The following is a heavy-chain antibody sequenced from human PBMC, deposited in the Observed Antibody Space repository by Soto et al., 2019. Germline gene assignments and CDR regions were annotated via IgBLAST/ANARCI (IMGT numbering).Heavy chain of an antibody. D-gene: IGHD2-15*01. J-gene: IGHJ5*02. CDR1: GYSFTSYW. CDR2: IDPSDSYT. Sequence: EVQLVQSGAEVKKPGESLRISCKGSGYSFTSYWISWVRQMPGKGLEWMGRIDPSDSYTNYSPSFQGHVTISADKSISTAYLQWSSLKASDTAMYYCARRGDCSGGSCYPNWFDPWGQGTLVTVSS. V-gene: IGHV5-10-1*03. CDR3: ARRGDCSGGSCYPNWFDP.